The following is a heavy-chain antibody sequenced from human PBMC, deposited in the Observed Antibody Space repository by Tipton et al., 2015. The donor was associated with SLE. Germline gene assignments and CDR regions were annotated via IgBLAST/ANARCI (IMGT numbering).Heavy chain of an antibody. CDR2: INHSGNT. Sequence: TLSLTCAVYGGSFSGYYWTWIRQPPGKGLEWIGEINHSGNTNFNSPLKSRVTISVDTSRNQFSLKLTSVTAADTAVYFCARVPLGQRQTGYWYFDLRGRGTLVTVSS. CDR1: GGSFSGYY. J-gene: IGHJ2*01. D-gene: IGHD1/OR15-1a*01. CDR3: ARVPLGQRQTGYWYFDL. V-gene: IGHV4-34*01.